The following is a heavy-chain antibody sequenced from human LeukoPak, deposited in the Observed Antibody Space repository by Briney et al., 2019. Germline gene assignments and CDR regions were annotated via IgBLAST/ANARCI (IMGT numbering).Heavy chain of an antibody. CDR3: ARCPDDAYFDY. V-gene: IGHV1-46*01. D-gene: IGHD1-1*01. J-gene: IGHJ4*02. CDR1: GYTFTSYY. Sequence: ASVKVSCKASGYTFTSYYMHWVRQAPGQGLEWMGIINPSGGSTSYAQKLQGRVTMTTDTSTSTAYMELRSLRSDDTAVYYCARCPDDAYFDYWGQGTLVTVSS. CDR2: INPSGGST.